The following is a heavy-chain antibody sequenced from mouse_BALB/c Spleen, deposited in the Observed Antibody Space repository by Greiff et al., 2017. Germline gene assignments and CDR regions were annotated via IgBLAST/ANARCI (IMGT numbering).Heavy chain of an antibody. Sequence: VQLKQSGTVLARPGASVKMSCKASGYSFTSYWMHWVKQRPGQGLEWIGAIYPGNSDTSYNQKFKGKAKLTAVTSASTAYMELSSLTNEDSAVYYCTRGYYGRGYAMDYWGQGTSVTVSS. CDR1: GYSFTSYW. D-gene: IGHD1-1*01. CDR3: TRGYYGRGYAMDY. J-gene: IGHJ4*01. V-gene: IGHV1-5*01. CDR2: IYPGNSDT.